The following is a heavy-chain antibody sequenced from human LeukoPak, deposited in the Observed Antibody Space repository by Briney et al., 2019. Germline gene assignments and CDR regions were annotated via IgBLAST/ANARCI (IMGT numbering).Heavy chain of an antibody. CDR2: IHPEGDEK. Sequence: QPGGSLRLSCVASGFTFGNFWMSWVRHSPGRGLEWVANIHPEGDEKYHVESVMGRFTISRDNAESSLFLQMNGLRAEDTAVYYCARGDPFSGDHWGQGTLVTVSS. J-gene: IGHJ4*02. V-gene: IGHV3-7*04. CDR1: GFTFGNFW. CDR3: ARGDPFSGDH.